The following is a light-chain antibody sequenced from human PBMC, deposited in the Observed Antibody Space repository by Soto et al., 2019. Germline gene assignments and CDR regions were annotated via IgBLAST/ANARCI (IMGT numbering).Light chain of an antibody. CDR3: QQYGSSFPLT. Sequence: EIVLTQSPGTLSLSPGERATLSCRASQSVSNSYLAWYQQKPGQAPRLLIYGASSRASGSPDRFSGSGSGTDFTLTISRLEPEDFAVYYCQQYGSSFPLTFGGGTKVEIK. CDR2: GAS. V-gene: IGKV3-20*01. CDR1: QSVSNSY. J-gene: IGKJ4*01.